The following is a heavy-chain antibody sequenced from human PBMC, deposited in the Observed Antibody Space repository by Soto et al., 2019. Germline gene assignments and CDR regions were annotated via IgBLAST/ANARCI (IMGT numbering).Heavy chain of an antibody. CDR3: AKTGVSVVRGVPQGFDY. V-gene: IGHV3-30*18. D-gene: IGHD3-10*01. J-gene: IGHJ4*02. CDR1: GFSFNSYG. CDR2: ISYDGTKK. Sequence: VQVVESGGTLVQPGGSLRLSCAASGFSFNSYGMHWVRQAPGKGLEWVAFISYDGTKKFYGDSVKGRFTISRDNSKSTLYLQMNSLRPEDTAVYYCAKTGVSVVRGVPQGFDYWGQGTLVTVSS.